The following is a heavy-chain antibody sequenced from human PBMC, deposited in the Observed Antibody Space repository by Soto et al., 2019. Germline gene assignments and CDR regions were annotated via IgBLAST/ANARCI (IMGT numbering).Heavy chain of an antibody. J-gene: IGHJ4*02. CDR2: IWYDGSNK. CDR3: ARDAGAYCSGGSCYLDY. Sequence: QVQLVESGGGVVQPGRSLRLSCAASGFTFSSYGMHWVRQAPGKGLEWVAVIWYDGSNKYYADSVKGRFTISRDNSKNTLYLQMNSLRAEDTAVYYCARDAGAYCSGGSCYLDYWGQGTLVTISS. CDR1: GFTFSSYG. V-gene: IGHV3-33*01. D-gene: IGHD2-15*01.